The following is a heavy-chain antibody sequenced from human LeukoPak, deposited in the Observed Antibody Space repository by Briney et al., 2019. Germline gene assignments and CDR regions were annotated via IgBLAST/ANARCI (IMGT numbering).Heavy chain of an antibody. CDR3: ARSFGSSGYQRFYL. J-gene: IGHJ5*02. CDR2: ICYSGST. V-gene: IGHV4-59*08. Sequence: SETLSLTCTVSGGSISSYCWSWIRQPPGKGLEWIAYICYSGSTNYNPSLKSRVTISVDTSKNQFSLKLSSVTAADTAVYYCARSFGSSGYQRFYLWGQGTLVTVSS. CDR1: GGSISSYC. D-gene: IGHD3-22*01.